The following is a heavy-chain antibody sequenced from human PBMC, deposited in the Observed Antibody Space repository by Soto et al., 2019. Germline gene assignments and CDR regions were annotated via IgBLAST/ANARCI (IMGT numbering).Heavy chain of an antibody. CDR2: VHPEGSQM. V-gene: IGHV3-7*03. CDR1: GFRFNNYW. CDR3: ARAVDFVSDY. D-gene: IGHD6-19*01. Sequence: EVQLVESGGALVQPGGSLRLSCVGSGFRFNNYWMRWVRQAPGQGLEWLAHVHPEGSQMFYVDSVRDRFTVSRDNAKNSVYLQMRSLRVEDTAVYYCARAVDFVSDYWGHGTLVTVSS. J-gene: IGHJ4*01.